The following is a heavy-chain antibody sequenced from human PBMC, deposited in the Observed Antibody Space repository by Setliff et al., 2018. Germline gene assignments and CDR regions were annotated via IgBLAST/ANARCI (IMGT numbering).Heavy chain of an antibody. CDR3: ARGMAAVGTSYYFDY. CDR2: ISIYNGNT. V-gene: IGHV1-18*01. D-gene: IGHD6-13*01. J-gene: IGHJ4*02. CDR1: GYTFTSYG. Sequence: ASVKVSCKASGYTFTSYGINWVRQAPGQGLEWMGWISIYNGNTNYAQKLQGRVTMTTDTSTSTAYMELRSLRSDDTAVYYCARGMAAVGTSYYFDYWSQGTLVTVSS.